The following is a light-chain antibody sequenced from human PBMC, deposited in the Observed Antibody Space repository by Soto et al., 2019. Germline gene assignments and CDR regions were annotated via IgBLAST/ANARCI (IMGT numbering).Light chain of an antibody. Sequence: QSALTQPPSASGSPGQSVTISCTGTSSDVGGYNYVSWYQQHPGKSPKLMIYEVNKRPSGVPDRFSGSKSGNTASLTVSGLQAEDEADYYCSSYAGSNNFDVVFGGWTKLTV. CDR3: SSYAGSNNFDVV. CDR1: SSDVGGYNY. V-gene: IGLV2-8*01. CDR2: EVN. J-gene: IGLJ2*01.